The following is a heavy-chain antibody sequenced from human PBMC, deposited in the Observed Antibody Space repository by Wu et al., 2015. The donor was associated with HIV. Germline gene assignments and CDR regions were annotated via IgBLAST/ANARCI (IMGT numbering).Heavy chain of an antibody. V-gene: IGHV1-2*02. CDR3: AREFTDDGDYEGDYYWYFDL. CDR1: GYTFSGFY. D-gene: IGHD4-17*01. CDR2: INPYSGGT. J-gene: IGHJ2*01. Sequence: QVHLVQSGAEVKKPGASVKVSCETSGYTFSGFYLHWVRRAPGQGLEWVGWINPYSGGTDYAQKFQGRVTFSADGSTSTVYMELRNLRFEDTAIYFCAREFTDDGDYEGDYYWYFDLWGRGPWSLSPQ.